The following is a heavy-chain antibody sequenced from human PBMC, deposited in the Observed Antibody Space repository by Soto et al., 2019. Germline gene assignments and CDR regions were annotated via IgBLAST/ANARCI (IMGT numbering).Heavy chain of an antibody. CDR1: GGTFSSYA. CDR2: IIPIFGTA. Sequence: ASVKVSCKASGGTFSSYAISWVRQAPGQGLEWMGGIIPIFGTANYAQKFQGRVTITADESMSTAYMELSSLRSEDTAVYYCARAPDSSGYYYVWFDPWGQGTLVTVSS. V-gene: IGHV1-69*13. J-gene: IGHJ5*02. D-gene: IGHD3-22*01. CDR3: ARAPDSSGYYYVWFDP.